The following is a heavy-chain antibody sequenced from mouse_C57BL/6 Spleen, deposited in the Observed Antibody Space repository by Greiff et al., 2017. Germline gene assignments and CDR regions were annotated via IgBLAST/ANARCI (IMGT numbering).Heavy chain of an antibody. CDR2: ISDGGSYT. V-gene: IGHV5-4*01. D-gene: IGHD1-1*01. CDR1: GFTFSSYA. CDR3: ARDRYYGSREYFDV. Sequence: EVQVVESGGGLVKPGGSLKLSCAASGFTFSSYAMSWVRQTPEKRLEWVATISDGGSYTYYPDNVKGRFTISRDNAKNNLYLQMSHLKSEDTAMYYCARDRYYGSREYFDVWGTGTTVTVSS. J-gene: IGHJ1*03.